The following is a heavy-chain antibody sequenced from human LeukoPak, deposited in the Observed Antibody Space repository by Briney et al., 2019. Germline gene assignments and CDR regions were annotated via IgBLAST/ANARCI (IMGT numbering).Heavy chain of an antibody. Sequence: GGSLRLSCAASGFTVSSNYMSWVRQAPGKGLEWVSVIYSGGSTYYADSVKGRFTISRDNAKNSLYLQMNSLRAEDTAVYYCARRWIDAFDIWGQGTMVTVSS. J-gene: IGHJ3*02. D-gene: IGHD5-12*01. V-gene: IGHV3-53*01. CDR1: GFTVSSNY. CDR3: ARRWIDAFDI. CDR2: IYSGGST.